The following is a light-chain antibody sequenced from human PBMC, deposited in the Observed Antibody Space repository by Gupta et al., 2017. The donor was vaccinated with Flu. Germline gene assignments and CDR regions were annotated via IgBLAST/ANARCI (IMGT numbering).Light chain of an antibody. V-gene: IGLV3-25*02. J-gene: IGLJ1*01. CDR2: KDT. CDR3: QSADRTGTYV. CDR1: ALPNQY. Sequence: SYELTQPPSVSVSPGQTARITCSGDALPNQYVYWYQQKPGQAPVLVIYKDTERPSGIPERFSGSTSGTIVTLTISGVQAEDEADYYCQSADRTGTYVFGTGTKVT.